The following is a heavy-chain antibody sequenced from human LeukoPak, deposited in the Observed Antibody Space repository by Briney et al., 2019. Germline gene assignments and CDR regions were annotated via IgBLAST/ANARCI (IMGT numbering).Heavy chain of an antibody. D-gene: IGHD6-13*01. CDR1: GFTFSSYG. V-gene: IGHV3-30*02. J-gene: IGHJ3*02. Sequence: GGSLRLSCAASGFTFSSYGMHWVRQAPGKGLEWVAFIRYDGSNKYYADSVKGRFTISRDNSKNTLYLQMNSLRAEDTAVYYCAGGQIAAAGQGAFDIWGQGTMVTVSS. CDR2: IRYDGSNK. CDR3: AGGQIAAAGQGAFDI.